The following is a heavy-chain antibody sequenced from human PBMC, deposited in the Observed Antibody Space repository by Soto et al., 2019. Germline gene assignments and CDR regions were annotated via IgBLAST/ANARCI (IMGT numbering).Heavy chain of an antibody. Sequence: EVQLLESGGGRIQPGGSLRLSCAASGFIFSSYAMNWVRQVPGKGLQWVSGISGSGSSTYYSDSVRGRFTISRDNSRNTLYLQMSSLRVEDTALYYCAKGDRNQPAVVDYWGQGTLVTVSS. CDR3: AKGDRNQPAVVDY. D-gene: IGHD2-2*01. CDR1: GFIFSSYA. V-gene: IGHV3-23*01. CDR2: ISGSGSST. J-gene: IGHJ4*02.